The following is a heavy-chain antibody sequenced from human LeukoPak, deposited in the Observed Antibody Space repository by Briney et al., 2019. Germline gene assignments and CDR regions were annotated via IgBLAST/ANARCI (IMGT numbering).Heavy chain of an antibody. D-gene: IGHD1-1*01. Sequence: ASVKVSYKASGYTFTDYYFHWVRQAPGQGLEWLGWINPNNGGTNYAQKFQGRVTMTRDTSISTVYMELSRLRSDDTAIYYCARMESNDAFDVWGQGTMVTVSS. J-gene: IGHJ3*01. CDR3: ARMESNDAFDV. CDR2: INPNNGGT. V-gene: IGHV1-2*02. CDR1: GYTFTDYY.